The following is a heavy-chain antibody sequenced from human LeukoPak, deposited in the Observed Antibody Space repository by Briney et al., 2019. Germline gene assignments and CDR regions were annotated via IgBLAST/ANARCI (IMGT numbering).Heavy chain of an antibody. CDR1: GGSISSGGYY. V-gene: IGHV4-31*03. J-gene: IGHJ4*02. Sequence: SQTLSLPCRVSGGSISSGGYYWSWIRQHPGKGLEWIGYIYYSGSTYYNPSLKSRVTISVDTSKNQFSLKLSSVTAADTAVYYCARDFGVPALDYWGQGTLVTVSS. D-gene: IGHD2-2*01. CDR3: ARDFGVPALDY. CDR2: IYYSGST.